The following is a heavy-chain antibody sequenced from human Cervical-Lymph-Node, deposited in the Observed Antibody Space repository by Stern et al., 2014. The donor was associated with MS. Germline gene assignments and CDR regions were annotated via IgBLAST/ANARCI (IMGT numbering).Heavy chain of an antibody. V-gene: IGHV3-33*01. CDR2: IWYDGSNK. D-gene: IGHD6-13*01. CDR1: GFTFSSYG. J-gene: IGHJ6*02. CDR3: ARESGSSWYRDYYYYGMDV. Sequence: MQLVESGGGVVQPGRSLRLSCAASGFTFSSYGMHWVRQAPGKGLEWVAVIWYDGSNKYYADSVKGRFTISRDNSKNTLYLQMNSLRAEDTAVYYCARESGSSWYRDYYYYGMDVWGQGTTVTVSS.